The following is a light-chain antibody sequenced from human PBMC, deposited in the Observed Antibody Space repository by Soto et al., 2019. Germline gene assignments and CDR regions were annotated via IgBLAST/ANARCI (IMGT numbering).Light chain of an antibody. CDR1: QNINNY. V-gene: IGKV1-33*01. CDR3: QQYENIPT. CDR2: DAS. Sequence: DIQMTQSPSSLSASVGDRVTITCQASQNINNYLNWYKQKPGRAPKLLIYDASNLEAGVPSRLRGSGSGTDFTFTISRMQPEDNATYYCQQYENIPTFGQGTRLEIK. J-gene: IGKJ5*01.